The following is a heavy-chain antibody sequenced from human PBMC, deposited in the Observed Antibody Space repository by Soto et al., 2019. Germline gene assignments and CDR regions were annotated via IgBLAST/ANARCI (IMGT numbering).Heavy chain of an antibody. V-gene: IGHV3-33*01. Sequence: GGSLRLSCAASGFTFSNYGMHWVRQAPGKGLEWVAIIWHNGNNKYYADSVRGRFIISRDNSKNRLYLQMNSLRAEDTAVYYCASDLVGASDSYGLDVWGQGTPVTVSS. CDR2: IWHNGNNK. J-gene: IGHJ6*02. CDR3: ASDLVGASDSYGLDV. CDR1: GFTFSNYG. D-gene: IGHD1-26*01.